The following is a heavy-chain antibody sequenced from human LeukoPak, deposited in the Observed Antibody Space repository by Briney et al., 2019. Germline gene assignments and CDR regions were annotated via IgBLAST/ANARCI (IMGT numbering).Heavy chain of an antibody. CDR3: TRNRDNWISPTRDCFDP. CDR1: GFNFGDYA. D-gene: IGHD2-2*03. J-gene: IGHJ5*02. CDR2: IRSKAYGGTI. V-gene: IGHV3-49*03. Sequence: PGGSLRLSCTASGFNFGDYAMSWFRQASGKGLEWVGFIRSKAYGGTIEYAASVRHRFTISREDSKNIAYLQMNSLKTENTAVYYCTRNRDNWISPTRDCFDPWGQGTLVTVSS.